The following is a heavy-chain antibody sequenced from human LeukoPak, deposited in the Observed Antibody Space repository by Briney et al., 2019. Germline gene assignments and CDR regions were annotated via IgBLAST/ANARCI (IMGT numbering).Heavy chain of an antibody. CDR1: GGSISSGSYY. CDR3: ARVYGSGKQGFDP. Sequence: PSETLSLTCTVSGGSISSGSYYWSWIRQPAGKGLEWIGRIYTSGSTNYNPPLKSRVTISVDTSKNQFSLKLSSVTAADTAVYYCARVYGSGKQGFDPWGQGTLVTVSS. J-gene: IGHJ5*02. CDR2: IYTSGST. D-gene: IGHD3-10*01. V-gene: IGHV4-61*02.